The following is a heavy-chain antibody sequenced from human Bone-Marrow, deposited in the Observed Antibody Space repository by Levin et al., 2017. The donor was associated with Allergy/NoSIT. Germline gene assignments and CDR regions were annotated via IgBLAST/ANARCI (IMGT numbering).Heavy chain of an antibody. D-gene: IGHD4-17*01. Sequence: GGSLRLSCRISGFIFSDYAMNWVRQAPGRGLEWVSSLDGSSGKTHYADSVKGRFTLSRYYSKDTLFLQMNSLRAEDTARYYCAKAETTVMLDYSYFDVWGEGTAVTVSS. J-gene: IGHJ6*03. CDR2: LDGSSGKT. CDR3: AKAETTVMLDYSYFDV. CDR1: GFIFSDYA. V-gene: IGHV3-23*01.